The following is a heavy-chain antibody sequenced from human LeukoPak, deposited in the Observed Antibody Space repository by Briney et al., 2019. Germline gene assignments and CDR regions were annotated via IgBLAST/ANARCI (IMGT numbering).Heavy chain of an antibody. CDR2: IYTSGST. CDR3: ARARYSGSWDFDY. CDR1: GGSISSGGYY. Sequence: SETLSLTCTVSGGSISSGGYYWGWIRQPAGKGLEWIGHIYTSGSTIYNPSLKSRVTLSVDTSKNQFSLKLSSVTAADTAVYYCARARYSGSWDFDYWGQGTLVTVSS. D-gene: IGHD6-13*01. V-gene: IGHV4-61*09. J-gene: IGHJ4*02.